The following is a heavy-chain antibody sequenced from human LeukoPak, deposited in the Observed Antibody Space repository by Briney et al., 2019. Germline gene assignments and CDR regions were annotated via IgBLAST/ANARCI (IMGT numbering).Heavy chain of an antibody. Sequence: SETLSLTCTVSGDSISNYYWSWIRQPAGKGLEWIGYIYYSGSTSYNPSLKSRVTILVDTSKNQFSLKLSSVTAADTAVYYCARGESSASNWFDPWGQGTLVTVSS. V-gene: IGHV4-59*01. J-gene: IGHJ5*02. CDR2: IYYSGST. CDR1: GDSISNYY. CDR3: ARGESSASNWFDP. D-gene: IGHD3-22*01.